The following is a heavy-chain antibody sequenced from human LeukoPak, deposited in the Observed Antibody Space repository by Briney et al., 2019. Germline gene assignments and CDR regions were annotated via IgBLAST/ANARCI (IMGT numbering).Heavy chain of an antibody. J-gene: IGHJ6*03. D-gene: IGHD3-10*01. Sequence: GGSLRVSCAASGFTVSTNYISWVRQAPGKGLEWVSIIYSGGTTYYADSVKGRFTISRDNLQMNSLRAEDTAVYYCARVPRGKIYMDVWGKGTTVTVSS. CDR2: IYSGGTT. CDR3: ARVPRGKIYMDV. V-gene: IGHV3-66*02. CDR1: GFTVSTNY.